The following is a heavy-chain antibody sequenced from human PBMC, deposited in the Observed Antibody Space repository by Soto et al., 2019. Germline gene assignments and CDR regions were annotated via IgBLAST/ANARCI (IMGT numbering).Heavy chain of an antibody. CDR1: GYTLTELS. D-gene: IGHD2-15*01. V-gene: IGHV1-24*01. CDR3: ATDLVVARYYYYGMDV. Sequence: ASVKVSCTVSGYTLTELSMHWVRQAPGKGLEWMGGFDPEDGETIYAQKFQGRVTMTEDTSTDTAYMELSSLRSEDTAVYYCATDLVVARYYYYGMDVWGQGTTVTVS. J-gene: IGHJ6*02. CDR2: FDPEDGET.